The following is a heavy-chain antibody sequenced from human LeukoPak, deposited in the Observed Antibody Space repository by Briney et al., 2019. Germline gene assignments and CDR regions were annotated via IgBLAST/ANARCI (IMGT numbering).Heavy chain of an antibody. Sequence: SVKVSCKASGYSFTNYAMNWVRQAPGQGLEWMGGIIPIFGTANYAQKFQGRVTITADKSTSTAYIELSSLRAEDTAVYYCARDRGFRYGFDYWGQGTLVTVSS. CDR2: IIPIFGTA. CDR1: GYSFTNYA. V-gene: IGHV1-69*06. D-gene: IGHD4-17*01. J-gene: IGHJ4*02. CDR3: ARDRGFRYGFDY.